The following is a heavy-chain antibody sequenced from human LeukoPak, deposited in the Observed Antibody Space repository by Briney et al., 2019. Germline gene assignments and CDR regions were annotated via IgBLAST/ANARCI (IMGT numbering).Heavy chain of an antibody. CDR2: IIPIFGTA. V-gene: IGHV1-69*01. Sequence: GSSVKVSCKAPGGTFSSYAISWVRQAPGQGLEWMGGIIPIFGTANYAQKFQGRVTITADESTSTAYMELSSLRSEDTAVYYCAAENQGPAAINWFDPWGQGTLVTVSS. D-gene: IGHD2-2*02. CDR3: AAENQGPAAINWFDP. CDR1: GGTFSSYA. J-gene: IGHJ5*02.